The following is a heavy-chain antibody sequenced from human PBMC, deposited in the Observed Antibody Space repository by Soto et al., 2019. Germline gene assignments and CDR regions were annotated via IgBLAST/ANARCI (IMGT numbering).Heavy chain of an antibody. J-gene: IGHJ4*02. CDR2: ISGDSAAI. CDR3: AKDPNPSYCRGGDCLGY. CDR1: GFTFSDYS. D-gene: IGHD2-21*02. Sequence: PGGSLRLSCAASGFTFSDYSMSWVRQAPGKGLEWVSVISGDSAAIFYADSVKGRFIISRDNSKKTLHLQMNSLRAEDTAVYYCAKDPNPSYCRGGDCLGYWGLGTLVTVSS. V-gene: IGHV3-23*01.